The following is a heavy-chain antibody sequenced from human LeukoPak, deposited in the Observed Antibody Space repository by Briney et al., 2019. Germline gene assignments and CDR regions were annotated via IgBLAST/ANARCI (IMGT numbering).Heavy chain of an antibody. CDR2: INTNTGNP. J-gene: IGHJ6*02. CDR1: GYTFTDYA. CDR3: ARDIRSAYGMDV. V-gene: IGHV7-4-1*02. Sequence: ASVKVSCKASGYTFTDYAINWVRQAPGQGLEWMGWINTNTGNPTYAQGFTGRFVFSLDSSIGTTYMQIISLKPEDTAIYYCARDIRSAYGMDVWGQGTTVTVSS. D-gene: IGHD2-21*01.